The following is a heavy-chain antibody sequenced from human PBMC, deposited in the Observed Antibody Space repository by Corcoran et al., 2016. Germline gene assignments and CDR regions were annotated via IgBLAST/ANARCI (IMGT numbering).Heavy chain of an antibody. J-gene: IGHJ4*02. V-gene: IGHV4-31*03. Sequence: QVQLQESGPGLVKPSQTLSLTCTVSGGSTSSAESHWCWIRQDPGKGLEWIGYISYSANTAYNPSLRSRLTISLDRSANQFSLRLDSVTAADTAVYYCVRVRTGTSSYDYWGQGTLVTVSS. CDR1: GGSTSSAESH. D-gene: IGHD2-2*01. CDR2: ISYSANT. CDR3: VRVRTGTSSYDY.